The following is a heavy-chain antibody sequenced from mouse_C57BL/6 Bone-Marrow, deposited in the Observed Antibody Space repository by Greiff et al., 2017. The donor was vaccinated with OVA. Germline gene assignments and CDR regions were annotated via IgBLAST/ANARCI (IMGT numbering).Heavy chain of an antibody. V-gene: IGHV1-59*01. Sequence: QVQLQQPGAELVRPGTSVKLSCKASGYTFTSYWMHWVKQRPVQGLEWIGVIDPSDSYTNYNQKFKGKATLTVDTSSSTAYMQLSSLTSEDSAVYYCARSDDLDYWGQGTTLTVSS. CDR1: GYTFTSYW. CDR3: ARSDDLDY. J-gene: IGHJ2*01. CDR2: IDPSDSYT. D-gene: IGHD2-3*01.